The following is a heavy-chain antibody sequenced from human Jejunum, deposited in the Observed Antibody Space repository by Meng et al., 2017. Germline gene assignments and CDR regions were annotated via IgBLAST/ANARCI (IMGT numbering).Heavy chain of an antibody. CDR1: GPSVNNPNW. CDR2: IFHTGST. V-gene: IGHV4-4*02. D-gene: IGHD5-24*01. Sequence: QLQFEESGPGLVKPSGTLSLTCAVSGPSVNNPNWNSWVRQSPEKGLEWIGEIFHTGSTNYNPSLKSRVTISIDKSKTLLSLNLRSVTAADTAVYYCAKAAAYNLDYWGQGTLVTVSS. J-gene: IGHJ4*02. CDR3: AKAAAYNLDY.